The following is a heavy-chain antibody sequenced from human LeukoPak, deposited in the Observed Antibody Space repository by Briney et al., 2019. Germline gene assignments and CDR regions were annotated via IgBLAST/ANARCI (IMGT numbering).Heavy chain of an antibody. Sequence: SETLSLTCTVSGGSISSYYWSWIRQPPGKGLEWIGYIYYSGSTNYNPSLKSRVTISVDTSKNQFSLKLSSVTAADTAVYYCASRNYDFWSGYYPFQHWGQGTLVTVSS. J-gene: IGHJ1*01. CDR3: ASRNYDFWSGYYPFQH. V-gene: IGHV4-59*01. CDR2: IYYSGST. CDR1: GGSISSYY. D-gene: IGHD3-3*01.